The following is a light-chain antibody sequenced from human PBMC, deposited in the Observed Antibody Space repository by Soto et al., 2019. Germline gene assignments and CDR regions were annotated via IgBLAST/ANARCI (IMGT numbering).Light chain of an antibody. J-gene: IGKJ5*01. CDR1: QDVTTN. V-gene: IGKV3D-7*01. Sequence: EIKMTQFPDTLSASPGEGATLSCRAAQDVTTNFAWYQQKPGQAPRLIISGASTRATGTPARFSGSGSGTDFTLTISSLQPEDFAVYYCQQDYNLPFTFGQGTRLEIK. CDR3: QQDYNLPFT. CDR2: GAS.